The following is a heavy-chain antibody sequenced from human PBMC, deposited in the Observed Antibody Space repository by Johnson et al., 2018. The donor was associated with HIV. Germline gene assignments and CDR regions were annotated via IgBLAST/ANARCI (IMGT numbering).Heavy chain of an antibody. CDR1: RFTFSSYA. Sequence: QMQLVESGGGVVQPGRSLRLSCAASRFTFSSYALHWVRQAPGKGLAWVAIISYDGSNKYYADSVRGRFTLSRDNSKNTLYLQMNSLRAEDTAVYYCARDRNPFLNCVASSADAFDIWGQGAMVTGSS. CDR2: ISYDGSNK. CDR3: ARDRNPFLNCVASSADAFDI. V-gene: IGHV3-30*04. J-gene: IGHJ3*02. D-gene: IGHD3-22*01.